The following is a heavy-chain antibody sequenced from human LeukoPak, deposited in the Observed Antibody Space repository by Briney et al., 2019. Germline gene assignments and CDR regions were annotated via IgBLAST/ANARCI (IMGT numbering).Heavy chain of an antibody. CDR3: AKVPHPYDSSGYFHFDY. V-gene: IGHV3-64*04. CDR2: ISSNGGST. J-gene: IGHJ4*02. CDR1: GFTFSSYA. Sequence: GGSLRLSCAASGFTFSSYAMHWVRQAPGKGLEYVSAISSNGGSTYYADSVKGRFTISRDNAKNSLYLQMNSLRAEDTAVYYCAKVPHPYDSSGYFHFDYWGQGTLVTVSS. D-gene: IGHD3-22*01.